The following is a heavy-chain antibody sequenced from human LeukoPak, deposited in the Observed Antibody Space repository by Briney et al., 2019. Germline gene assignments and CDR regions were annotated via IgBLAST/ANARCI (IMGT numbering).Heavy chain of an antibody. CDR3: AITSIAAAARQGF. CDR1: GFTFSTYA. V-gene: IGHV3-23*01. Sequence: PGGSLRLSCAASGFTFSTYAMSWVRQAPGKGLEWVSAISGTGGSTYYTDSVKDRFTISRDNSKNTLYLQMNSLRAEDTALYYCAITSIAAAARQGFWGQGTLVTVSS. J-gene: IGHJ4*02. CDR2: ISGTGGST. D-gene: IGHD6-13*01.